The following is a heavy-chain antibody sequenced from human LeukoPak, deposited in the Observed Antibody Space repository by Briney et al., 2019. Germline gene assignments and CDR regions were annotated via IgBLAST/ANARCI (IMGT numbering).Heavy chain of an antibody. CDR2: ISYSGST. V-gene: IGHV4-31*03. Sequence: PSETLSLTCSVSGGSISGGGYSWTWIRQHPGMGLEWIGCISYSGSTYYNPSLKSRVTISVDTSENQFSLKLSSVTAADTAVYYCASRYGSSWPDYWGQGTLVTVSS. D-gene: IGHD6-13*01. CDR3: ASRYGSSWPDY. J-gene: IGHJ4*02. CDR1: GGSISGGGYS.